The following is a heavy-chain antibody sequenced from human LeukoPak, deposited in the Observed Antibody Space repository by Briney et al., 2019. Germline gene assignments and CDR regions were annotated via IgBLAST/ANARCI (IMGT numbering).Heavy chain of an antibody. J-gene: IGHJ6*02. Sequence: GESLKISCKGSGYSFTSYWIGWVRQMPGKGLEWMGIIYPGDSDTRYSPSFQGQVTISADKSISTAYLQWSSLKASDTAMYYCARLLYYYDSTPVAMDVWGQGTTVTVSS. CDR1: GYSFTSYW. CDR2: IYPGDSDT. V-gene: IGHV5-51*01. D-gene: IGHD3-22*01. CDR3: ARLLYYYDSTPVAMDV.